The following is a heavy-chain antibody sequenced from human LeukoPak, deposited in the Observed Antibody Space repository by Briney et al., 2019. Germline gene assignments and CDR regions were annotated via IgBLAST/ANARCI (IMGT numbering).Heavy chain of an antibody. J-gene: IGHJ6*03. V-gene: IGHV3-7*01. Sequence: PGGSLRLSCAVSGFSVSGYWMTWVRQAPGKGLEGVAYIKQDGSETYYVDSVKGRFTIFRDNAKNSLYLQMNSLRAEDTAVYYCARRDRASAGYYYSYYYMDVWGKGTTVTVSS. CDR2: IKQDGSET. CDR3: ARRDRASAGYYYSYYYMDV. CDR1: GFSVSGYW. D-gene: IGHD6-13*01.